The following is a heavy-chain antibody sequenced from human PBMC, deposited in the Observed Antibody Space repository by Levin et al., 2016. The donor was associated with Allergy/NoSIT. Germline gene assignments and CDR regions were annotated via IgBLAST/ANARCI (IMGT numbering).Heavy chain of an antibody. CDR3: AVIHSNNLDY. CDR2: INPNSGGT. Sequence: WVRQAPGQGLEWMGWINPNSGGTNYAQKFQGRVTMTRDTSISTAYMELRGLTYDDTAVYYCAVIHSNNLDYWGQGTLVTVSS. V-gene: IGHV1-2*02. D-gene: IGHD3-16*02. J-gene: IGHJ4*02.